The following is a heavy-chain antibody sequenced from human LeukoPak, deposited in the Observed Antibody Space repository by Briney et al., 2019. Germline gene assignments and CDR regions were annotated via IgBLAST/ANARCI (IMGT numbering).Heavy chain of an antibody. D-gene: IGHD3-3*01. CDR3: ARERQNKDFWSGGDY. CDR2: IKQDGSEK. J-gene: IGHJ4*02. V-gene: IGHV3-7*01. Sequence: GGSLRLSCAASGFTFSNAWMSWVRQAPGKGLEWVANIKQDGSEKYYVDSVKGRFTISRDNAKNLLYLQMNTLRPEDTAVYYCARERQNKDFWSGGDYWGQGTLVTVSS. CDR1: GFTFSNAW.